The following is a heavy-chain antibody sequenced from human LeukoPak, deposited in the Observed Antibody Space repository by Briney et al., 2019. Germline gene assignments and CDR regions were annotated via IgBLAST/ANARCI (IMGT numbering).Heavy chain of an antibody. CDR3: ARVFRGGYYYYYMDV. V-gene: IGHV4-39*07. Sequence: SETLSLTCTVSGGSISSSSYYWGWIRQPPGKGLEWIGSIYYSGSTYYNPSLKSRVTISVDTSKNQFSLKLSSVTAADTAVYYCARVFRGGYYYYYMDVWGKGTTVTVSS. CDR1: GGSISSSSYY. J-gene: IGHJ6*03. D-gene: IGHD3-10*01. CDR2: IYYSGST.